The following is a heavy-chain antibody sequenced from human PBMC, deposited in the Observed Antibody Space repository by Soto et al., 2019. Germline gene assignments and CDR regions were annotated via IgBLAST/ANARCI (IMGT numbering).Heavy chain of an antibody. J-gene: IGHJ3*02. CDR1: GDSVSSNSAA. V-gene: IGHV6-1*01. CDR3: ARDHYPYSSGWMLAFDI. D-gene: IGHD6-19*01. Sequence: PSQTLSLTCAISGDSVSSNSAAWNWIRQSPSRGLEWLGRTYYRSKWYNDYAVSVKSRITINPDTSKNQFSLQLNSVTPEDTAVYYCARDHYPYSSGWMLAFDIWGQGTMVTVSS. CDR2: TYYRSKWYN.